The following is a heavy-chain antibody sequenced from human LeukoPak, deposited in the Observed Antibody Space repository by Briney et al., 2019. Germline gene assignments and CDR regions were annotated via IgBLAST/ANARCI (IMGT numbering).Heavy chain of an antibody. CDR2: IYTSGST. CDR3: ARGRRHSSSWYYFDY. D-gene: IGHD6-13*01. CDR1: GGSISSYY. V-gene: IGHV4-4*07. Sequence: PSETLSLTCTVSGGSISSYYWSWIRQPAGKGLEWIGRIYTSGSTNYNPSLKSRVTMSVDTSKNQFSLKLSSVTAADTAVYYCARGRRHSSSWYYFDYWGQGTLVTGSS. J-gene: IGHJ4*02.